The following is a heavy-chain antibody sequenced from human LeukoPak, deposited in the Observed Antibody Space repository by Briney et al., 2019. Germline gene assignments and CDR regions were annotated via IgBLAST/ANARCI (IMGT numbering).Heavy chain of an antibody. J-gene: IGHJ4*02. V-gene: IGHV3-23*01. Sequence: GGSLRLSCAASGFNFSNYEMHWVRQAPGKGLEWVSAISGSGSSTYYADSVKGRFTISRDKSKNTLYLQMNSLRAEDTAVYYCAKETGGSLDYWGQGTLVTVSS. CDR3: AKETGGSLDY. CDR1: GFNFSNYE. CDR2: ISGSGSST. D-gene: IGHD1-14*01.